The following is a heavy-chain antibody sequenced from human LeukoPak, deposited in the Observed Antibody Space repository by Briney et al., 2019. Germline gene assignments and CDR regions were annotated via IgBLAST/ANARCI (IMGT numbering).Heavy chain of an antibody. Sequence: SETLSLTCAVSGGSISSSNWWSWVRQPPGKGLEWIGEIYHSGSTNYNPSLKSRVTISVGKSKNQFSLKLSSVTAADTAVYYCARWNVVVPAASHDAFDIWGQGTMVTVSS. V-gene: IGHV4-4*02. D-gene: IGHD2-2*01. CDR2: IYHSGST. CDR3: ARWNVVVPAASHDAFDI. J-gene: IGHJ3*02. CDR1: GGSISSSNW.